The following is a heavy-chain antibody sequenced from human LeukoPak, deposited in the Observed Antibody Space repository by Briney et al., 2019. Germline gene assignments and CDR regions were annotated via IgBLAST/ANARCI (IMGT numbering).Heavy chain of an antibody. CDR3: AKFIAAPFYFDY. V-gene: IGHV3-30*04. CDR2: ISYDGSNE. J-gene: IGHJ4*02. Sequence: PGRSLRLSCAASGFTFSSYVMHWVRQAPGKGLEWVAIISYDGSNEYYADSVKGRFTMSRDNAKNTLYLQMNSLRAEDTAVYYCAKFIAAPFYFDYWGQGTLVTVSS. D-gene: IGHD6-13*01. CDR1: GFTFSSYV.